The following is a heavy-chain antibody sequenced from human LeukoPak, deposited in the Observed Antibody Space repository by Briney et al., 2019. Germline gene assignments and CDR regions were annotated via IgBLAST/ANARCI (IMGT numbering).Heavy chain of an antibody. CDR3: AKDSILPYYGSGSYPVNWFDP. Sequence: TGGSLRLSCVASGFTFNHYAIWVRQAPGKGLEWVSAIDKSGANTYYAGSVKGRFTISRDNSRNTLYLQMNSLRAEDTALYYCAKDSILPYYGSGSYPVNWFDPWGQGTLVTVSS. J-gene: IGHJ5*02. D-gene: IGHD3-10*01. CDR1: GFTFNHYA. V-gene: IGHV3-23*01. CDR2: IDKSGANT.